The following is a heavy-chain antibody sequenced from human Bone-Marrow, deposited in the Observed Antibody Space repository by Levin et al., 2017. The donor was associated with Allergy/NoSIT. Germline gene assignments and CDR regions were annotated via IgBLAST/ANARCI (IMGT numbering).Heavy chain of an antibody. V-gene: IGHV1-46*01. Sequence: ASVKVSCKASGYTFTSYYMHWVRQAPGQGLEWMGIINPSGGSTSYAQKFQGRVTMTRDTSTSTVYMELSSLRSEDTAVYYCARAARDDYGDFHFDYWGQGTLVTVSS. D-gene: IGHD4-17*01. J-gene: IGHJ4*02. CDR1: GYTFTSYY. CDR3: ARAARDDYGDFHFDY. CDR2: INPSGGST.